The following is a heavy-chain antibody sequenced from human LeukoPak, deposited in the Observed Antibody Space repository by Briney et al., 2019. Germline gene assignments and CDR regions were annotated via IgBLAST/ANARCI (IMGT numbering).Heavy chain of an antibody. V-gene: IGHV3-7*01. CDR2: IKKDGGET. Sequence: GGSLRLSCVASRFTFSNYWMTWVRQAPGKGLERVANIKKDGGETYYMESVKGQFTISRDNARNSLYLQMNSLRAEDTAVYYCARWDCSGGSCSGVDYWGQGTLVTVSS. J-gene: IGHJ4*02. D-gene: IGHD2-15*01. CDR3: ARWDCSGGSCSGVDY. CDR1: RFTFSNYW.